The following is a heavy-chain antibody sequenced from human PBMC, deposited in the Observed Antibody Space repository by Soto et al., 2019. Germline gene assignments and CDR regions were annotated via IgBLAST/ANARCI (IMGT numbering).Heavy chain of an antibody. J-gene: IGHJ4*02. CDR1: GFTFSSYA. D-gene: IGHD2-8*01. Sequence: GVSLRLSCAASGFTFSSYAMHWVRQAPGKGLEWVAVISYDGSNKYYADSVKGRFTISRDNSKNTLYLQMNSLRAEDTAVYYCARGDPYCTNGVCSYFDYWGQGTLVTVSS. CDR2: ISYDGSNK. CDR3: ARGDPYCTNGVCSYFDY. V-gene: IGHV3-30-3*01.